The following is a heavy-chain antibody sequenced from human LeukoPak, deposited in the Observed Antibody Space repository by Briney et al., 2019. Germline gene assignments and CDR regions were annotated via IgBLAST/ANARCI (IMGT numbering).Heavy chain of an antibody. D-gene: IGHD2-2*02. CDR2: INPNSGGT. CDR3: ARGIYCSSTSCYTGGDY. CDR1: GYTFTGYY. V-gene: IGHV1-2*02. J-gene: IGHJ4*02. Sequence: GASVKVSCKASGYTFTGYYIHWLRQAPGQGLEWMGWINPNSGGTNYAQKLQGRVTMTTDTSTSTAYMELRSLRSDDTAVYYCARGIYCSSTSCYTGGDYWGQGTLVTVSS.